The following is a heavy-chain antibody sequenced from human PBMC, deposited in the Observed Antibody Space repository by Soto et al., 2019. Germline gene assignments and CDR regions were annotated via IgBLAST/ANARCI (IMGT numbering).Heavy chain of an antibody. CDR2: ISSSGSYN. V-gene: IGHV3-21*01. Sequence: GGSLRLSCAASGFTFGTYSMNWVRQAPGKGLEWVSSISSSGSYNHYADSVKGRFTISRDNAKNSLYLQMNSLRAEDTAVYYCARVFSSSSYYYYYMDVWGKGTTVTVSS. CDR3: ARVFSSSSYYYYYMDV. D-gene: IGHD6-6*01. CDR1: GFTFGTYS. J-gene: IGHJ6*03.